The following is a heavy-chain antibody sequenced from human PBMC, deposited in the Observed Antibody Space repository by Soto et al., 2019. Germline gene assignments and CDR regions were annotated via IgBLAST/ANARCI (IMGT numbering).Heavy chain of an antibody. CDR1: GGSISSGGYY. J-gene: IGHJ4*02. Sequence: TSETLSLTCTVSGGSISSGGYYWSWIRQHPGKGLEWIGYIYYSGSTNYNPSLKSRVTISVDTSKNQFSLKLSSVTAADTAVYYCARRIKPDGLRGSRRLYDSSGKIDYWGQGTLVTVSS. V-gene: IGHV4-31*03. CDR2: IYYSGST. D-gene: IGHD3-22*01. CDR3: ARRIKPDGLRGSRRLYDSSGKIDY.